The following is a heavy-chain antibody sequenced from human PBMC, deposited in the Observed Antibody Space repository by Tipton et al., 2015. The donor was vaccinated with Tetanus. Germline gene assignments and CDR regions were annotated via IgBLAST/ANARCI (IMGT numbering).Heavy chain of an antibody. CDR2: IKNKADGGTT. V-gene: IGHV3-15*07. D-gene: IGHD3-10*01. Sequence: SLRLSCATSGLFFKNAWMNWVRQAPGKGLEWVGRIKNKADGGTTDYSARVKDRFSISRDDSKDTLFLQMNRLKTEDTADYYCTTSGIGGSGFRVDYWGRGTLVVVSS. CDR3: TTSGIGGSGFRVDY. J-gene: IGHJ4*02. CDR1: GLFFKNAW.